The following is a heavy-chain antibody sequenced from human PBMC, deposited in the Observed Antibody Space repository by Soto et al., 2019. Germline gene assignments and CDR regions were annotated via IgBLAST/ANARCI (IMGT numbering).Heavy chain of an antibody. J-gene: IGHJ6*02. CDR3: ATAAGTESQDEYYYYGMDV. Sequence: ASVKVSCKVSGYTLTELSMHWVRQAPGKGLDWMGGFDPEDGETIYAQKFQGRVTMTEDTSTDTAYMELSSLRSEDTAVYYCATAAGTESQDEYYYYGMDVWGQGTTVTVSS. CDR1: GYTLTELS. CDR2: FDPEDGET. V-gene: IGHV1-24*01.